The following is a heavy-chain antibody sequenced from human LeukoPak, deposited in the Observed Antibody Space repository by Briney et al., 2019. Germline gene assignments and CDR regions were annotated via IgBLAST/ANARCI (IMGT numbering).Heavy chain of an antibody. Sequence: ASVKVSCKASGYTFTSYGISWVRQAPGQGLEWMGWISAYNGNTKYAQNLQGRVTMTTDTSTSTAYMELRSLRSGDTAVYFCVRDRSSSSYYSCWGQGTLVTVSS. CDR1: GYTFTSYG. V-gene: IGHV1-18*01. CDR2: ISAYNGNT. CDR3: VRDRSSSSYYSC. D-gene: IGHD6-13*01. J-gene: IGHJ4*02.